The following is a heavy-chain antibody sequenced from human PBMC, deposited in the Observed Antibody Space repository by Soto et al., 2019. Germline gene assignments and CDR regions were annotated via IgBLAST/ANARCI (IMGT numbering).Heavy chain of an antibody. J-gene: IGHJ6*02. Sequence: SVKVSCKASGGTFSSYAISWVRQAPGQGLEWMGGIIPIFGTANYAQKFQGRVTITADESTSTAYMELSSLRSEDTAVYYCATGRDCSSTSCYIYYYYYGMDVWGQGTTVTVSS. CDR2: IIPIFGTA. CDR3: ATGRDCSSTSCYIYYYYYGMDV. CDR1: GGTFSSYA. V-gene: IGHV1-69*13. D-gene: IGHD2-2*01.